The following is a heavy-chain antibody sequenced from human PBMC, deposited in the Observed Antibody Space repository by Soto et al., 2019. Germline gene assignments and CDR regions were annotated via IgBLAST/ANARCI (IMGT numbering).Heavy chain of an antibody. D-gene: IGHD4-4*01. J-gene: IGHJ6*02. CDR1: GFTFSSYG. CDR3: VKPPVITASYYYYDMDV. V-gene: IGHV3-33*08. CDR2: ISCSGINT. Sequence: PVGSLRLSCAASGFTFSSYGMHWVRQAPGNGLEWVAGISCSGINTYYTDSVKGRFTISRDNSKNTVFLQMNSLRDEDTAVYYCVKPPVITASYYYYDMDVWGQGTTVTVSS.